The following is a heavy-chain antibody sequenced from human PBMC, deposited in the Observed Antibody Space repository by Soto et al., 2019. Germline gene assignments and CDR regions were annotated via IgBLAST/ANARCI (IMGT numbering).Heavy chain of an antibody. D-gene: IGHD3-10*01. Sequence: SGPTLVKPTQTLTLTCTFSGFSLSTSGVGVGWIRQPPGKALEWLALIYWDDDKRYSPSLKSRLTITKDTSKNQVVLTMTNMDPVDTATYYCAQSWCYYGSGSYPNWFDPWGQGTLVTVSS. CDR2: IYWDDDK. CDR3: AQSWCYYGSGSYPNWFDP. CDR1: GFSLSTSGVG. J-gene: IGHJ5*02. V-gene: IGHV2-5*02.